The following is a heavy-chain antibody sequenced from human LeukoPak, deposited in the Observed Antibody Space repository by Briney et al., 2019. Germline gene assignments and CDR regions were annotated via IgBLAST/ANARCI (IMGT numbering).Heavy chain of an antibody. CDR1: GFTVSSNY. CDR2: FYSGGSI. Sequence: PGGSLRLSCAASGFTVSSNYMSWVRQAPGKGLEWVSVFYSGGSIDYADSVKGRFTISRDNAKNSLYLQMDSLRDDDTAVYYCARAYGSGSHGYWGQGTLVTVSS. J-gene: IGHJ4*02. V-gene: IGHV3-66*01. D-gene: IGHD3-10*01. CDR3: ARAYGSGSHGY.